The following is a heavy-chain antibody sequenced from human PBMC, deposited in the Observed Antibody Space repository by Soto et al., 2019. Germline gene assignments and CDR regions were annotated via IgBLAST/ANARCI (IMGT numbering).Heavy chain of an antibody. V-gene: IGHV1-3*01. CDR1: GYTFTSYA. Sequence: ASVKVSCKASGYTFTSYAMHWVRQAPGQRLEWMGWINAGNGNTKYSQKFQGRVTITRDTSASTAYMELSSLRSEDTAVYYCATLISGDYAYYYYGMDVWGQGTTVTVSS. CDR3: ATLISGDYAYYYYGMDV. J-gene: IGHJ6*02. D-gene: IGHD4-17*01. CDR2: INAGNGNT.